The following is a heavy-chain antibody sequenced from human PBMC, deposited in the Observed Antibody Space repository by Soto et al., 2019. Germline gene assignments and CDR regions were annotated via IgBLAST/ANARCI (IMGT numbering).Heavy chain of an antibody. CDR3: ARRGDSSSGYYYYAMDV. V-gene: IGHV4-31*03. D-gene: IGHD6-6*01. J-gene: IGHJ6*02. CDR2: IYSNGDT. CDR1: SDSMNSGGYY. Sequence: TLSLTCSVSSDSMNSGGYYWSWIRQHPGKGLEWIGYIYSNGDTYYNPSLKSRVTISVDTSKNQFSLNLTSVTAADTAVYYCARRGDSSSGYYYYAMDVWGQGATVTVSS.